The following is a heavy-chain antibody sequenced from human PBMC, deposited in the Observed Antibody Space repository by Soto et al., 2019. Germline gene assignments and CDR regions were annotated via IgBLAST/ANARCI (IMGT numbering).Heavy chain of an antibody. V-gene: IGHV1-18*04. CDR1: GYTFTSYG. Sequence: ASVEVSCKASGYTFTSYGISWVRQAPGQGLEWMGWISAYNGNTNYAQKLQGRVTMTTDTSTSTAYMELRSLRSDDTAVYYCAREGYYXDSSGLGSPYYYYGMDVWGQGTTVTVSS. J-gene: IGHJ6*02. CDR3: AREGYYXDSSGLGSPYYYYGMDV. CDR2: ISAYNGNT. D-gene: IGHD3-22*01.